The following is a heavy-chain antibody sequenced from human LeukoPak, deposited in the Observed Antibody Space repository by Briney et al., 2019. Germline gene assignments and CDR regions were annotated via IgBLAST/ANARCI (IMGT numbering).Heavy chain of an antibody. V-gene: IGHV3-23*01. CDR1: GFTFSSFA. CDR3: ANMQLVKGVFEI. Sequence: GGSLRLSCAASGFTFSSFAMSWVRQAPGKGLDWVSSISGGSDNTYYADSVKGRFTISRDNSKNTVDLHMSSLTADDTAVYYCANMQLVKGVFEIWGQGTRVTASS. J-gene: IGHJ3*02. CDR2: ISGGSDNT. D-gene: IGHD6-13*01.